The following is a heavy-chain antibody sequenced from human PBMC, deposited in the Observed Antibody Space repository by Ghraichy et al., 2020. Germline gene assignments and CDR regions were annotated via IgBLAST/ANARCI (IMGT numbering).Heavy chain of an antibody. CDR2: IRNKANSYST. D-gene: IGHD2-15*01. J-gene: IGHJ4*02. CDR3: TRVRLIQCFNGGCYRPFDY. CDR1: GFTFSDHY. V-gene: IGHV3-72*01. Sequence: GESLNISCAASGFTFSDHYMDWVRQAPGKGLEWVGRIRNKANSYSTEYAASVTGRFTISRDDSKNSLYLQMNSLKTEDTAVYYCTRVRLIQCFNGGCYRPFDYWGQGTLVTVSS.